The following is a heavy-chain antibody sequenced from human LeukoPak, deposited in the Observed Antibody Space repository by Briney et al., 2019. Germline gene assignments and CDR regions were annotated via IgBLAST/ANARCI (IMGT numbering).Heavy chain of an antibody. Sequence: ASVKVSCKASGYTFTNYYVHWVRQAPGQGLEWMGIINPSGGTTTYAQKFQGRVALTRDTSTNTVYMELTSLRSEDTAVYYCARGLGSNGYYAPWGQGTLVTVSS. CDR3: ARGLGSNGYYAP. CDR1: GYTFTNYY. D-gene: IGHD3-22*01. CDR2: INPSGGTT. V-gene: IGHV1-46*01. J-gene: IGHJ5*02.